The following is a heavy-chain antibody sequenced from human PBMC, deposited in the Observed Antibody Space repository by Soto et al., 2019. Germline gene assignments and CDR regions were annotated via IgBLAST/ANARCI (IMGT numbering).Heavy chain of an antibody. CDR2: ISARSAKA. J-gene: IGHJ4*02. Sequence: QVHLIRSGGEMTKPGASVKVSCKASGYNLPNYGVTWVRQAPGQGLEWVGWISARSAKASYAQNLQGRVTMTIDTAACSADREVRSLTSDGTAISYFATGREGVSGSYFDLWGQGTLVSVSS. CDR3: ATGREGVSGSYFDL. CDR1: GYNLPNYG. V-gene: IGHV1-18*01. D-gene: IGHD3-10*01.